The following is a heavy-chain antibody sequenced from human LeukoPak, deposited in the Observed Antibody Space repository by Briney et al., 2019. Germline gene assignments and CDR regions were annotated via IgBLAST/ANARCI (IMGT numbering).Heavy chain of an antibody. V-gene: IGHV3-21*01. J-gene: IGHJ4*02. CDR1: GFTFSSYS. CDR2: ISSSSSYI. Sequence: GGSLRLSCAASGFTFSSYSMNWVRQAPGKGLEWVSSISSSSSYIYYADSVKGRFTISRDNAKNSLYLQMNSLRAEDTAVYYCARGEGKRYFGWLLPFDYWGQGTLVTVSS. CDR3: ARGEGKRYFGWLLPFDY. D-gene: IGHD3-9*01.